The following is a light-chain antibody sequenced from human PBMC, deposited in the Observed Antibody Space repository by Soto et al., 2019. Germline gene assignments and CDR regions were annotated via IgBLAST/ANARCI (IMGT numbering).Light chain of an antibody. CDR3: CSYGGSFPYV. J-gene: IGLJ1*01. CDR1: SSDVGGYDY. CDR2: DVT. Sequence: QSVLTQPPSVSGSPGQSVTISCTVTSSDVGGYDYVSWYQQHPGKAPKLLIYDVTKRPSGVPDRFSGSNSGNTASLTISGLQAEDEADFFYCSYGGSFPYVFGTGTKVTVL. V-gene: IGLV2-11*01.